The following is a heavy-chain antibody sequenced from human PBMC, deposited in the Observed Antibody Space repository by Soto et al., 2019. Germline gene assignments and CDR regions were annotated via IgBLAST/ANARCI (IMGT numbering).Heavy chain of an antibody. V-gene: IGHV3-30-3*01. Sequence: QVQLVESGGGVVQPGRSLRLSCAASGFTFSSYAMHWVRQAPGKGLEWVAVISYDGNNKYYADSVKGRFTISRDNSKNPLYLQMNSLRAEDTAVYYCARGPSSLTRFDYWGQGTLVTVSS. D-gene: IGHD2-2*01. CDR1: GFTFSSYA. J-gene: IGHJ4*02. CDR2: ISYDGNNK. CDR3: ARGPSSLTRFDY.